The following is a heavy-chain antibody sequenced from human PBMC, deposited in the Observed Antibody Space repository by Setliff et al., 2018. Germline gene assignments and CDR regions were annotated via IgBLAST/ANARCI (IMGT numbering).Heavy chain of an antibody. CDR2: IYYSGST. J-gene: IGHJ6*03. D-gene: IGHD6-19*01. V-gene: IGHV4-59*12. CDR1: GGSISSYY. Sequence: SETLSLTCTVSGGSISSYYWSWIRQPPGKGLEWIGYIYYSGSTNYNPSLKSRVTISVDTSKNQFSLNLRSVTAADTAVYYCARSPSSGWSDYYYYYMDVWAKGPRSPSP. CDR3: ARSPSSGWSDYYYYYMDV.